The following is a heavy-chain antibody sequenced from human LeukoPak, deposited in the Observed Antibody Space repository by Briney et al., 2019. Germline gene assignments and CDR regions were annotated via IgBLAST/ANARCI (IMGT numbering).Heavy chain of an antibody. V-gene: IGHV3-23*01. CDR3: AKFIVVVPAAIDY. D-gene: IGHD2-2*01. Sequence: GGSLRLSXAASGFTFSSYAMSWIRQAPGKGLEWVSAISGSGGSTYYADSVKGRFTISRDNSKNTLYLQMNSLRAEDTAVYYCAKFIVVVPAAIDYWGQGTLVTVSS. CDR1: GFTFSSYA. CDR2: ISGSGGST. J-gene: IGHJ4*02.